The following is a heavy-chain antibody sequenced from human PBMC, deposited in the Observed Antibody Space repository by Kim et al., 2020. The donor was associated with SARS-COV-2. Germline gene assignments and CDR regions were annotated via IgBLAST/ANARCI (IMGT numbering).Heavy chain of an antibody. CDR2: ITSIGSS. V-gene: IGHV4-34*01. J-gene: IGHJ5*02. D-gene: IGHD3-16*01. Sequence: SETLSLTCAVYGGSFGHHSWTWIRQSPGKGLEWIGEITSIGSSNYNPSLKRQVTISVDASKNQFSLKLTSVTAAATALYYCARKKGAPGWFYPWG. CDR1: GGSFGHHS. CDR3: ARKKGAPGWFYP.